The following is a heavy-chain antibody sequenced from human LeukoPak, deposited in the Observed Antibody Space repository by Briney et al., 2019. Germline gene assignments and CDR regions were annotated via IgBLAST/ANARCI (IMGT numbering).Heavy chain of an antibody. V-gene: IGHV4-4*07. J-gene: IGHJ4*02. CDR1: GGSISSYY. CDR3: AREVDIVATIGEYYFDY. Sequence: PSETLSLTCTVSGGSISSYYWSWIRQPAGKGLEWIGRIHTSGSTNYNPSLKSRVTMSGDTSKNQFSLKLSSVTAADTAVYYCAREVDIVATIGEYYFDYWGQGTLVTVSS. D-gene: IGHD5-12*01. CDR2: IHTSGST.